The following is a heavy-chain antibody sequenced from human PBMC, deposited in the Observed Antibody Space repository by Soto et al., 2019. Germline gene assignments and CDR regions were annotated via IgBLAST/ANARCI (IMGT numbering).Heavy chain of an antibody. CDR3: ARATSLRIAVAGTNYYYSYMDV. CDR1: GGYFSGYY. Sequence: SETLSLTCAVYGGYFSGYYWSWIRQPPGKGLEWIGEINHSGSTNYNPSLKSRVTISVDTSKNQFSLKLSSVTAADTAVYYCARATSLRIAVAGTNYYYSYMDVWGKGTTVTVSS. V-gene: IGHV4-34*01. CDR2: INHSGST. J-gene: IGHJ6*03. D-gene: IGHD6-19*01.